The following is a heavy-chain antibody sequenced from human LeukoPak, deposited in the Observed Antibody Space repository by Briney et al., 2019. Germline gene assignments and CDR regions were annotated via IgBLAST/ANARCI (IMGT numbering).Heavy chain of an antibody. CDR1: GFTFSASS. CDR3: TRRYCTDGVCPFDI. J-gene: IGHJ3*02. D-gene: IGHD2-8*01. CDR2: ISRSGDYT. V-gene: IGHV3-21*01. Sequence: GGSLRLSCAASGFTFSASSMTWVRQAPGMGLEWVSSISRSGDYTYYADSVKGRFTMSRDNAKNSLYLQMNSLGAEDTAVYYCTRRYCTDGVCPFDIWGQGTMVTVSS.